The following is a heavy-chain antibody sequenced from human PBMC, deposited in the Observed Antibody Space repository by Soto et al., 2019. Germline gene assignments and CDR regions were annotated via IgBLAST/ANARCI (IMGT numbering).Heavy chain of an antibody. J-gene: IGHJ4*02. D-gene: IGHD1-7*01. CDR2: ISGYSGNA. CDR1: GYIFSDYG. Sequence: QVQEMQSGAEVKKPGDSVKVSCKTSGYIFSDYGINWVRQAPGQGLEWMGWISGYSGNANLAQKFQGRVTMTTDKSTRTAYMEWRRLRSDDTAVYYGAKRASGTTWGESDYWGQGTLVTGS. CDR3: AKRASGTTWGESDY. V-gene: IGHV1-18*04.